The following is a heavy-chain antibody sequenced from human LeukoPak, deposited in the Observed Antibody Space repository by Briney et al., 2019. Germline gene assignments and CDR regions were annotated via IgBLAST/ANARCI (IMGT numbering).Heavy chain of an antibody. CDR2: ISGYNGNT. CDR3: ARGGIAAAGTTYYYYYMDV. J-gene: IGHJ6*03. V-gene: IGHV1-18*01. D-gene: IGHD6-13*01. CDR1: GYTFTSYG. Sequence: ASVKVSCKASGYTFTSYGISWVRQAPGQGLEWMGWISGYNGNTNYAQKLQGRVTMTTDTSTSTAYMELRSLRSDDTAVYYCARGGIAAAGTTYYYYYMDVWGKGTTVTVSS.